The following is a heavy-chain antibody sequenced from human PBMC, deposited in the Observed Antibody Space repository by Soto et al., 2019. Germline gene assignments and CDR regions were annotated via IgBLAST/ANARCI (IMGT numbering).Heavy chain of an antibody. CDR1: GGSISSSSYY. CDR2: IYYSGST. D-gene: IGHD3-10*01. V-gene: IGHV4-39*01. Sequence: SETLSLTCTVSGGSISSSSYYWGWIRQPPGKGLEWIGSIYYSGSTYYNPSLKSRVTISVDTSKNQFSLKLSSVTAADTAVYYCARQAMVRGVIISFSWGQGTLVTVSS. CDR3: ARQAMVRGVIISFS. J-gene: IGHJ4*02.